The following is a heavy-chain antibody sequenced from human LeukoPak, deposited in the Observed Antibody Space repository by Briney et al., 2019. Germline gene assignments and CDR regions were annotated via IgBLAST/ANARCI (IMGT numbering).Heavy chain of an antibody. Sequence: GGSLRISCVTSGFSFSSDAMTWVRQAPGGGLEWVSTITGSDDTTYYADSVKGRFTISRDYSKSTVHLQMNSLRAEDTAIYYCAKGPQLYSGYHPDYWGQGTLVTVSS. CDR3: AKGPQLYSGYHPDY. J-gene: IGHJ4*02. V-gene: IGHV3-23*01. D-gene: IGHD3-22*01. CDR1: GFSFSSDA. CDR2: ITGSDDTT.